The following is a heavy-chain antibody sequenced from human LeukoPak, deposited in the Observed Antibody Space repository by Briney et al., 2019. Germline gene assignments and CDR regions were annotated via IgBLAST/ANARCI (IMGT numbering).Heavy chain of an antibody. CDR2: INPSGGGT. Sequence: ASVKVSCKASGYTFTDYYIHWVRQAPGQGLEWMGLINPSGGGTKYTQKFQGRVTMTRDTSTSTFYMELSSLRSEDTAVYYCARVVEMATYYWGQGTLVTVSS. CDR1: GYTFTDYY. V-gene: IGHV1-46*01. J-gene: IGHJ4*02. D-gene: IGHD5-24*01. CDR3: ARVVEMATYY.